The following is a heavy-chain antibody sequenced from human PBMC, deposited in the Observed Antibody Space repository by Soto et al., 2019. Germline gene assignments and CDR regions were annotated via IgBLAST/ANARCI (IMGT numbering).Heavy chain of an antibody. Sequence: GGSLRLSCAASGFTFSNAWMNLVRQAPGKGLEWVGRIKSKTDGGTTDYAAPVKGRFTISRDDSKNTLYLQMNSLKTEDTAVYYCTTHSNYLYYYYYYGMDVWGQGTTVTSP. CDR3: TTHSNYLYYYYYYGMDV. V-gene: IGHV3-15*07. J-gene: IGHJ6*02. D-gene: IGHD4-4*01. CDR1: GFTFSNAW. CDR2: IKSKTDGGTT.